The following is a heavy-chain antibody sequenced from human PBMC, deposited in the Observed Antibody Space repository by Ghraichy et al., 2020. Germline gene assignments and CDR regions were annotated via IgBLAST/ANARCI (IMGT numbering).Heavy chain of an antibody. Sequence: ASVKVSCKASGYTFTGDYMHWVRQAPGQGLEWMGWINPKNGGTNYAQKFQGRVTMTRDTSISTAYMELSGLRSDDTAVYYCAREDYDFWSAYYYYGMDVWGQGTTVTVSS. D-gene: IGHD3-3*01. CDR3: AREDYDFWSAYYYYGMDV. J-gene: IGHJ6*02. CDR2: INPKNGGT. CDR1: GYTFTGDY. V-gene: IGHV1-2*02.